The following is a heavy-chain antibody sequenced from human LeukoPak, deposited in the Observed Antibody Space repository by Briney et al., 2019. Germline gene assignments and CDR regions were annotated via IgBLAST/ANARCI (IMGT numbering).Heavy chain of an antibody. CDR3: ARGFFYDGSAGTVLFDY. Sequence: SETLSLTCAVYGGSFSGYYWSWIRQPPGKGLEWIGEINHSGSTNYNPSLKSRVTISVDTSKNQFSLKLSSVTAADTAVYYCARGFFYDGSAGTVLFDYWGQGTLVTVSS. V-gene: IGHV4-34*01. J-gene: IGHJ4*02. CDR2: INHSGST. CDR1: GGSFSGYY. D-gene: IGHD3-16*01.